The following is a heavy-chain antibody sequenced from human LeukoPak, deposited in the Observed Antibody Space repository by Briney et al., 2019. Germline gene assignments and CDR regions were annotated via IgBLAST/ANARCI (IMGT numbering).Heavy chain of an antibody. CDR3: ARDRVRGSSNPYFDY. Sequence: SETLSLTCTVSGGSISSYYWSWIRQPPGKGLEWIGYIYYSGSTNYNPSLKSRVTISEDTSKNQFSLKLSSVTAADTAVYYCARDRVRGSSNPYFDYWGQGTLVTVSS. CDR2: IYYSGST. J-gene: IGHJ4*02. CDR1: GGSISSYY. D-gene: IGHD1-26*01. V-gene: IGHV4-59*01.